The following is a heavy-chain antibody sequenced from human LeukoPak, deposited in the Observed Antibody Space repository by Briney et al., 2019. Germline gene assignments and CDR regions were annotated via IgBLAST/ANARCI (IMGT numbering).Heavy chain of an antibody. J-gene: IGHJ4*02. Sequence: GGSLRLSCAASEFVFSDYYMSWVRQAPGKGLEWVSYISSGGDTKYYADSVKGRFTISRDNDKNSLYLQMNNLRAEDTAVYYCAREMGGDYGSGTFFDLWGQGNMVTVS. CDR1: EFVFSDYY. CDR3: AREMGGDYGSGTFFDL. CDR2: ISSGGDTK. V-gene: IGHV3-11*01. D-gene: IGHD3-10*01.